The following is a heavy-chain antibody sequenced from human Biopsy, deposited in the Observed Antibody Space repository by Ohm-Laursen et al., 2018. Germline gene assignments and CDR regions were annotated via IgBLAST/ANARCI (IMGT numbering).Heavy chain of an antibody. CDR1: GFSISSGYY. Sequence: SQTLSLTYAVSGFSISSGYYWGWIRQPPGKGLEWIGSVYDSGKSYYNPSLKSRVTISVAVDTSKSQFSLRLSSVTAADTAMYYCARGEAGVYDALDIWGQGTMIIVSS. V-gene: IGHV4-38-2*01. D-gene: IGHD3-10*01. J-gene: IGHJ3*02. CDR3: ARGEAGVYDALDI. CDR2: VYDSGKS.